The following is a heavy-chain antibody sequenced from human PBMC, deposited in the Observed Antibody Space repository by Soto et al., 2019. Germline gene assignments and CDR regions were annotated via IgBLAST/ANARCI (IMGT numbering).Heavy chain of an antibody. CDR3: ARGEVRGPFDI. Sequence: QQQLQESGPGLVKPSQTLSLTCTVSGGSMNSHDYYWSWIRQPPGKGLEWIGYIHNSGSTYYNPSLKSRLTISSDMSKNPFSLRLNSVTAADTALYFCARGEVRGPFDIWGQGTKVPVSS. J-gene: IGHJ3*02. CDR2: IHNSGST. D-gene: IGHD3-10*01. V-gene: IGHV4-30-4*01. CDR1: GGSMNSHDYY.